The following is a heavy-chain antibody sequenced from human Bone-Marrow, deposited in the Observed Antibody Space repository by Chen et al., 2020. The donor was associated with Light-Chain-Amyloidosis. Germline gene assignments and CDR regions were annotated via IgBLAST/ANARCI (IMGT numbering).Heavy chain of an antibody. CDR2: ISGGGEST. CDR1: GFNFSSYA. Sequence: EVQLVESGGGLVQPGGSLRLPCAASGFNFSSYAMSWVRQAPGKGLEWISGISGGGESTYYADSVKGRFTISRDNSKNTLYLQMNSLRGEDTADYYCARKNSVTRGGYFEYWGQGALVTVSS. V-gene: IGHV3-23*04. D-gene: IGHD1-26*01. J-gene: IGHJ4*02. CDR3: ARKNSVTRGGYFEY.